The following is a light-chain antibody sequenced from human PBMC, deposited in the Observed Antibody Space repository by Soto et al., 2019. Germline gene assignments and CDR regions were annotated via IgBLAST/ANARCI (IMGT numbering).Light chain of an antibody. CDR3: QQSYGTPWT. Sequence: DIQMTQSPSSLSASVGDRVTITCRASQSISTYLNWYQQKPGKAPNLLIYAASSLQSGVPSRFSGSGSGTDFTLTISTLQPEDFAIYYCQQSYGTPWTFGQGTKVEIK. J-gene: IGKJ1*01. V-gene: IGKV1-39*01. CDR1: QSISTY. CDR2: AAS.